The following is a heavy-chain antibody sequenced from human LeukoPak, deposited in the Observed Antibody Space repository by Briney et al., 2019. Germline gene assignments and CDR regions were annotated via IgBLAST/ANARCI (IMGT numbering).Heavy chain of an antibody. J-gene: IGHJ4*02. Sequence: SETLSLTCTISGGSISSISYYWGWIRQRPGIELEWIGRIYYTWSTYYNPSLKSRVRLSVDTSKNPFSLNRSSVTDADTVVYYCARRFSVSSYLDYWGQGTLVSVFS. CDR2: IYYTWST. D-gene: IGHD1-26*01. CDR3: ARRFSVSSYLDY. V-gene: IGHV4-39*01. CDR1: GGSISSISYY.